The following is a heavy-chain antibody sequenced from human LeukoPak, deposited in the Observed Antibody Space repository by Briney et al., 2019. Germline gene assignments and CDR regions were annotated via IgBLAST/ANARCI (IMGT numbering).Heavy chain of an antibody. CDR1: GYTFTSYA. V-gene: IGHV1-3*01. CDR2: INAGNGST. J-gene: IGHJ3*02. Sequence: ASVKVSCKASGYTFTSYAMHWVRQAPGQRLEWMGWINAGNGSTKYSQKFQGRVTITRDTSASTAYMELSSLRSEDTAVYYCARALGYGDYPDAFDIWGQGTMVTVSS. CDR3: ARALGYGDYPDAFDI. D-gene: IGHD4-17*01.